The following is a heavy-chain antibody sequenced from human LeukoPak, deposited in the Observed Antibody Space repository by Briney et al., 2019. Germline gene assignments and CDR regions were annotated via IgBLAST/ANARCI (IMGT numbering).Heavy chain of an antibody. CDR2: IYYSGST. Sequence: SETLSLTCTVSGESISGFYWNWIRQPPGKGLEWIGYIYYSGSTNYNPSLKSRVTISIDTSKNQFSLKLSSVTAADTAVYYCARGGGSYPFVPWGQGTLVTVSS. CDR3: ARGGGSYPFVP. V-gene: IGHV4-59*12. D-gene: IGHD1-26*01. CDR1: GESISGFY. J-gene: IGHJ5*02.